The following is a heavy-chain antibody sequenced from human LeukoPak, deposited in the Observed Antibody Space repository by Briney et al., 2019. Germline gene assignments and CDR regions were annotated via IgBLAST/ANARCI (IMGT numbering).Heavy chain of an antibody. CDR2: INPNSGGT. CDR3: ARYVGATLGIYY. D-gene: IGHD1-26*01. Sequence: APVKVSCKASGYTFTGYYMHWVRQAPGQGLEWMGWINPNSGGTNYAQKFQGRVTMTRDTSISTAYMELSRLRSDDTAVYYCARYVGATLGIYYWGQGTLVTVSS. V-gene: IGHV1-2*02. CDR1: GYTFTGYY. J-gene: IGHJ4*02.